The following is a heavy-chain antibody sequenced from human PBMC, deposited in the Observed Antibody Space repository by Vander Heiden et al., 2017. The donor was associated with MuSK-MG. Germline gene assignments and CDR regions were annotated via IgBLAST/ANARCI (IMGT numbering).Heavy chain of an antibody. CDR1: GGSFSGYY. D-gene: IGHD4-17*01. J-gene: IGHJ5*02. CDR2: IIHSGST. CDR3: ARVQRTVDYGDYRWFDP. V-gene: IGHV4-34*12. Sequence: QVQLQQWGAGLLKPSETLSLTCAVYGGSFSGYYWSWIRQPPGKGLEWIGEIIHSGSTDYNPSLKSRVTISVDTSKNQFSLKLSSVTAADTAVYYCARVQRTVDYGDYRWFDPWGQGTLVTVSS.